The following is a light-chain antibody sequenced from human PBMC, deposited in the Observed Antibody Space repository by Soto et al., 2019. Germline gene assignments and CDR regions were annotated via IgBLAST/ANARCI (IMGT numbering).Light chain of an antibody. CDR1: QSVSSSY. CDR3: QQYNNWPL. CDR2: GAS. Sequence: EIVLTQSPGTLSLSPGERATLSCRASQSVSSSYLAWYQQKPGQAPRLLIYGASSRATGIPDRFSGSGSGTEFTLTISSLQSEDFAVYYCQQYNNWPLFGGGTKVDIK. J-gene: IGKJ4*01. V-gene: IGKV3-20*01.